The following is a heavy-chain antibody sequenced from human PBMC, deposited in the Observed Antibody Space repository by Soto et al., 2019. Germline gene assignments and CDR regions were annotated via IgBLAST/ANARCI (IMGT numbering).Heavy chain of an antibody. J-gene: IGHJ5*01. CDR2: IYHSGST. D-gene: IGHD6-19*01. V-gene: IGHV4-38-2*01. Sequence: SETLSLTCDGSCYSIGSVCCCGCIRQAQVKGMECIVTIYHSGSTFYNPSLKSPVTISVDPSKTQFSLRLTSVTAADTALYYCARVHRCGWTIPLFDS. CDR3: ARVHRCGWTIPLFDS. CDR1: CYSIGSVCC.